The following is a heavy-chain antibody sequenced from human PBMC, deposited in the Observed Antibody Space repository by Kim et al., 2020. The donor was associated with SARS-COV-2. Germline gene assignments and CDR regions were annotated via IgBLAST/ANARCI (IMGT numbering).Heavy chain of an antibody. J-gene: IGHJ6*02. CDR2: TYYRSKWYN. D-gene: IGHD3-22*01. V-gene: IGHV6-1*01. Sequence: SQTLSLTCAISGDSVSSNSAAWNWIRQSPSRGLEWRGRTYYRSKWYNDYAVSVKSRITINPDTSNNQFSLQLNSVTPEDTAVYYCARDRVFYDSSGYYQGLTGYGMDVWGQGTTVTVSS. CDR1: GDSVSSNSAA. CDR3: ARDRVFYDSSGYYQGLTGYGMDV.